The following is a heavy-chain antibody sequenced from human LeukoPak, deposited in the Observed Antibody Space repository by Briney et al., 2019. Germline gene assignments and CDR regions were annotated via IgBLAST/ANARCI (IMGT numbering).Heavy chain of an antibody. CDR2: IGTAGDP. D-gene: IGHD3-9*01. V-gene: IGHV3-13*05. CDR3: ARGEGVDILTGYLSPNPLDY. J-gene: IGHJ4*02. Sequence: PGGSLRLSCAASGFTFSSYDMHWVRQATGKGLEWVSAIGTAGDPYYPGSVKGRFTISRENAKNSLYLQMNSLRAGDTAVYYCARGEGVDILTGYLSPNPLDYWGQGTLVTVSS. CDR1: GFTFSSYD.